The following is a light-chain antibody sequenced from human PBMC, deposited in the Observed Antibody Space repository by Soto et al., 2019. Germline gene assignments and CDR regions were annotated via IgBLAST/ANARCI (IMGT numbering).Light chain of an antibody. CDR1: SSDVGGYNY. Sequence: QSALTQPRSVSGSPGQSVTISCTGTSSDVGGYNYVSWYQQHPGKAPKVMIYDVSKRPSGVPDRFSGSKSGNGASLTISGLQGGDEADYRCCSYAGSSDGFGTGTKLTVL. V-gene: IGLV2-11*01. CDR2: DVS. J-gene: IGLJ1*01. CDR3: CSYAGSSDG.